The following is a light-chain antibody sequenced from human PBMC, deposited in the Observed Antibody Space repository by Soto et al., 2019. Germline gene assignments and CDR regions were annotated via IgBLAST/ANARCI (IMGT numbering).Light chain of an antibody. V-gene: IGKV3-11*01. CDR3: QQRSNWPPLT. Sequence: EIVLTQSPATLSLSPGERATLSCRASQSVSSYLAWYQQKPGQAPRLLIYDASNRATGIPARFSGSGSGTDFTLTTSSLEPEDFAVYYCQQRSNWPPLTFGGGTKVEIK. CDR1: QSVSSY. CDR2: DAS. J-gene: IGKJ4*01.